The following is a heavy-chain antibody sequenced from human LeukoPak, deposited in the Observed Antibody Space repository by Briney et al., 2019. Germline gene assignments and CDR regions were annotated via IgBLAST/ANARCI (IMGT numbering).Heavy chain of an antibody. D-gene: IGHD3-9*01. J-gene: IGHJ4*02. CDR2: IKHDGSDH. CDR1: GFTFGSYW. V-gene: IGHV3-7*01. CDR3: VRHPGSYNVLTGYSYYFDY. Sequence: GGSLRLSCVGSGFTFGSYWMSWVRQAPGKGLEWLANIKHDGSDHYYADSVAGRFTISRDNAKNSLYLEMSSLRAEDAAVYFCVRHPGSYNVLTGYSYYFDYWGQGTLVTVSS.